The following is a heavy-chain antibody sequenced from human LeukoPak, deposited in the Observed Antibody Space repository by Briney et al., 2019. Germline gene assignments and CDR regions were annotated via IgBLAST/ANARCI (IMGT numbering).Heavy chain of an antibody. Sequence: SETLSLTCTVSGGSISSFYWSWVRQPPGKGLEWVGYISESGSTNYNPSLKRGVTISVDKTKKEFSLKRRSVGAAGTAVYYCARGVVYYDSSGYWVRPRAYYMDVWGKGTTVTISS. CDR3: ARGVVYYDSSGYWVRPRAYYMDV. CDR1: GGSISSFY. J-gene: IGHJ6*03. V-gene: IGHV4-59*08. D-gene: IGHD3-22*01. CDR2: ISESGST.